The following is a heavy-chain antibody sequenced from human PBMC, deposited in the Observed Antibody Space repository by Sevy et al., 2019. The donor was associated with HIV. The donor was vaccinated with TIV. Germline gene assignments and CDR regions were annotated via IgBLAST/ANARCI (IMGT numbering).Heavy chain of an antibody. D-gene: IGHD3-22*01. Sequence: GGSLRLSCAASGFTFSSYWMHWVRQAPGKGLVWVSCINSDGSSTSYADSVKGRFTISRDNAKNTLYLQMNSLRAEDTAVYYCTYYYDSSGYYSFDYWGQGTLVTVSS. J-gene: IGHJ4*02. CDR2: INSDGSST. V-gene: IGHV3-74*01. CDR3: TYYYDSSGYYSFDY. CDR1: GFTFSSYW.